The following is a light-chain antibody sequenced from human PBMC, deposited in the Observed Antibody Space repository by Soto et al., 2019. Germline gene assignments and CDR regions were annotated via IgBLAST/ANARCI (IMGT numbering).Light chain of an antibody. CDR1: SSDIGLYNY. CDR2: EVT. V-gene: IGLV2-14*01. Sequence: QSVLSQPASMSGSPGQSITIPCTGASSDIGLYNYVAWYQQHPGKAPKLIIYEVTNRPSGVSYRFSASKSGNTASLTISGLHSEDEADYYCISYTGKSASYVFGTGTKVTVL. J-gene: IGLJ1*01. CDR3: ISYTGKSASYV.